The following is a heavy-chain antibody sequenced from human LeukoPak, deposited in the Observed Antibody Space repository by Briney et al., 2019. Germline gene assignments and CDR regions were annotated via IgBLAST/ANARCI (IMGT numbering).Heavy chain of an antibody. D-gene: IGHD3-16*01. V-gene: IGHV4-34*01. CDR3: ARQGEYTTSLGRKQFDY. J-gene: IGHJ4*02. CDR1: GGSFSGYY. Sequence: SETLSLTCAVYGGSFSGYYWSWIRQPPGKGLEWIGEINHSGSTNYNPSLKSRVTISVDTSKNQFSLKLSSVTAADTALYYCARQGEYTTSLGRKQFDYWGQGTLVTVSS. CDR2: INHSGST.